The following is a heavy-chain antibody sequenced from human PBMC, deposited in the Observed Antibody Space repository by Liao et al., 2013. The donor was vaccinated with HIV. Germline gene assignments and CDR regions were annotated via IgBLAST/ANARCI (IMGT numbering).Heavy chain of an antibody. CDR1: GGSFSSHY. V-gene: IGHV4-34*02. CDR3: ARVILSEVDP. CDR2: IKHSGST. Sequence: QVQLQQWGAGLLKPSETLSLTCAVYGGSFSSHYWSWIRQSPGKGLEWIGEIKHSGSTTHNSSLKSRVTISIDMSRNQFSLRLRSVTAADTAVYFCARVILSEVDPWGQGILVTVSS. D-gene: IGHD3-3*02. J-gene: IGHJ5*02.